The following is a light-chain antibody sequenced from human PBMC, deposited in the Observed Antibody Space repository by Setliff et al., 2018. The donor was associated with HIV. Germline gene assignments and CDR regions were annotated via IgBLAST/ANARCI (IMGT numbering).Light chain of an antibody. CDR3: SSYAGSNNLGV. CDR1: SSDVGGYNY. CDR2: EVT. J-gene: IGLJ2*01. V-gene: IGLV2-8*01. Sequence: QSVLTQPPSASGSPGQSVTISCTGTSSDVGGYNYVSWYQHHPGKAPKLIIYEVTKRRSGVPDRFSGSKSGNTASLTVFGLQAEDEADYYCSSYAGSNNLGVFGGGTKVTVL.